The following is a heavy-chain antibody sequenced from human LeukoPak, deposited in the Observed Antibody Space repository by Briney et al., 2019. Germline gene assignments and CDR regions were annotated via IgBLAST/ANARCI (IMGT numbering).Heavy chain of an antibody. V-gene: IGHV4-61*08. Sequence: SQTLSLTCTVSGGSISSGGYYWSWIRQPPGKGLEWIGYISYSGGTNFNPSLKSRVTMSVDTSKNQFSLKLSSVTAADTAVYYCARGGGYSYDSSGYYPSGMDVWGQGTTVTVPS. D-gene: IGHD3-22*01. CDR1: GGSISSGGYY. J-gene: IGHJ6*02. CDR3: ARGGGYSYDSSGYYPSGMDV. CDR2: ISYSGGT.